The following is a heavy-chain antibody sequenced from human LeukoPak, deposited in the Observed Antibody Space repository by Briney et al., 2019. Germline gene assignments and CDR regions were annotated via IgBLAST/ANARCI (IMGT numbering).Heavy chain of an antibody. CDR3: ANGGGIVATY. D-gene: IGHD5-12*01. CDR1: GFTFSSYG. V-gene: IGHV3-30*02. CDR2: IRYDGSNK. J-gene: IGHJ4*02. Sequence: GGSLRLSCAASGFTFSSYGMHWVHQAPGKGLEWVAFIRYDGSNKYYADSVKGRFTISRDNSKNTLYLQMNSLRAEDTAVYYCANGGGIVATYWGQGTLVTVSS.